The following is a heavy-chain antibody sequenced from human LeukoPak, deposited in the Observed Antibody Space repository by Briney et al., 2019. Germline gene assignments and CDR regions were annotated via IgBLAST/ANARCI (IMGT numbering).Heavy chain of an antibody. J-gene: IGHJ6*03. CDR3: ARDGLYSSSWYRMGYYYYYYMDV. V-gene: IGHV3-30*01. CDR2: ISYDGSNK. Sequence: GRSLRLSCAASGFTFSSYAMHWVRQAPGKGPEWVAVISYDGSNKYYADSVKGRFTISRDNSKNMLYLQMKSLRAEDTAVYYCARDGLYSSSWYRMGYYYYYYMDVWGKGTTVTVSS. CDR1: GFTFSSYA. D-gene: IGHD6-13*01.